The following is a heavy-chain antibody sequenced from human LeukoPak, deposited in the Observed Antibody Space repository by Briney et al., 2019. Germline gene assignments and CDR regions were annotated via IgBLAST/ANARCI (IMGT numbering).Heavy chain of an antibody. Sequence: GGSLRLSCAASGFTFSSYAMSWVRQAPGKGLEWVSAISGSGGSTYYADSVKGRFTISRDNSKNTLYLQMNSLRAEDTAVYYCAKHLAAAGYVWYFDLWGRGTLVTVSS. J-gene: IGHJ2*01. CDR1: GFTFSSYA. V-gene: IGHV3-23*01. CDR2: ISGSGGST. D-gene: IGHD6-13*01. CDR3: AKHLAAAGYVWYFDL.